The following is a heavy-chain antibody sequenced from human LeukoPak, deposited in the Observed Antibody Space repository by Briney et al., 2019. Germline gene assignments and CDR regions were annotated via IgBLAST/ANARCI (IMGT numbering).Heavy chain of an antibody. CDR3: AAIPQPWLVWWYFDH. D-gene: IGHD6-19*01. J-gene: IGHJ4*02. Sequence: PSETLSLTCTVSGGSISSYYWSWIRQPPGKGLEWIGYIYYSGSTNYNPSLKSRVTISVDTSKNQFSLKLSSVTAADTAVYYCAAIPQPWLVWWYFDHWGQGTLVTVSS. CDR2: IYYSGST. V-gene: IGHV4-59*08. CDR1: GGSISSYY.